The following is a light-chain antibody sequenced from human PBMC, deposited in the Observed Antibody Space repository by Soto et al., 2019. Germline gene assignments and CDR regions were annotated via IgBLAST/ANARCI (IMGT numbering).Light chain of an antibody. J-gene: IGLJ2*01. V-gene: IGLV2-11*01. CDR2: DVS. Sequence: QSALTQPRSVSGSPGQSVTISCTGTSSDVGGYNYVSWYQQHPGKAPKFMIYDVSKRPSGVPDRFSGSKSGNTASLTISGLQAEDEADYYCCSYAGTYTVFGGGTKLT. CDR3: CSYAGTYTV. CDR1: SSDVGGYNY.